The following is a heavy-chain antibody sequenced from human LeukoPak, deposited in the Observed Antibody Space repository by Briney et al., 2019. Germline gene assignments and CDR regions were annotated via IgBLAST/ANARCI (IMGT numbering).Heavy chain of an antibody. V-gene: IGHV1-69*05. Sequence: GGSLRLSCAASGFTFSSYAISWVRQAPGQGLEWMGRIIPIFGTANYAQKFQGRVTITTDESTSTAYMELSSLRSEDTAVYYCARGPGTTENWFDPWGQGTLVTVSS. CDR3: ARGPGTTENWFDP. CDR2: IIPIFGTA. D-gene: IGHD1-7*01. J-gene: IGHJ5*02. CDR1: GFTFSSYA.